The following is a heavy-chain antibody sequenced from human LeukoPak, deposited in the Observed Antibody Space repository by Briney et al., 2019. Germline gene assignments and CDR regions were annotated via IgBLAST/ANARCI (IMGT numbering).Heavy chain of an antibody. V-gene: IGHV3-7*01. D-gene: IGHD5-24*01. CDR1: GFSLSAYW. CDR2: INRDGSEK. Sequence: HPGGSLRLSCAASGFSLSAYWMTWVRQAPGKGLEWVANINRDGSEKHPVDSVKGRFTISRDNAKNSVYLQMSGLTVEDTAVYYCVRDVEIWGQGTLVTVSS. J-gene: IGHJ4*02. CDR3: VRDVEI.